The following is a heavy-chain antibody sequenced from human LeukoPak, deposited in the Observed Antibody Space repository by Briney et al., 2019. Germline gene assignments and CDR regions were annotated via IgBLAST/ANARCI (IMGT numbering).Heavy chain of an antibody. CDR3: ARDPYYGSGTLLDY. D-gene: IGHD3-10*01. CDR1: GFTFSSYA. V-gene: IGHV3-30-3*01. Sequence: GALRLSCAASGFTFSSYAMHWVRQAPGKGLEWVAVISYDGSNKYYADSVKGRFTISRDNSKNTLYLQMNSLRAEDTAVYYCARDPYYGSGTLLDYWGQGTLVTVSS. J-gene: IGHJ4*02. CDR2: ISYDGSNK.